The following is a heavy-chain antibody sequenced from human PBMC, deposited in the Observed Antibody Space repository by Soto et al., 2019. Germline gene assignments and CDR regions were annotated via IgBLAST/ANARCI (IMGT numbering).Heavy chain of an antibody. J-gene: IGHJ6*02. Sequence: SDTLSLTCTVSGGSVSNYYWTWIRQPPGKGLEWISYINYSGSTDHSPSLKSRVTISLDTSKNQFSLRLISVTAADTAVYYCARLAPRYRIRDYNYYSLDFWGQGTTVTVSS. V-gene: IGHV4-59*02. CDR1: GGSVSNYY. CDR2: INYSGST. CDR3: ARLAPRYRIRDYNYYSLDF. D-gene: IGHD3-16*02.